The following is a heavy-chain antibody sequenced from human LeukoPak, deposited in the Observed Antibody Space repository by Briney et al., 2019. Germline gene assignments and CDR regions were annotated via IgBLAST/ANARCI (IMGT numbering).Heavy chain of an antibody. J-gene: IGHJ3*02. V-gene: IGHV1-69*05. D-gene: IGHD3-16*01. Sequence: SVKVSCKASGGTFSSYAISWVRQAPGQGLEWMGGIIPIFGTANYAQKFQGRVTITTDESTSTAYMELSSLRSEDTAVYYCAREWVGGAGFDAFDIWGQGTMVTVSS. CDR3: AREWVGGAGFDAFDI. CDR1: GGTFSSYA. CDR2: IIPIFGTA.